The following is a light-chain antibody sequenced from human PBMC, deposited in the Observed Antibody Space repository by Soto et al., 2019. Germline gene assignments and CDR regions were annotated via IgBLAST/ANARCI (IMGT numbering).Light chain of an antibody. Sequence: DIQMTQSPSTLSVSVGDRVTITCRASQTISSWLDWYQQKPGKAPKLLIYKASTLKSGVPSRLSGSGYGTELTITISSMKNDDFATYYCQHYNSYPEAFGHGTKVDIK. CDR3: QHYNSYPEA. CDR2: KAS. V-gene: IGKV1-5*03. CDR1: QTISSW. J-gene: IGKJ1*01.